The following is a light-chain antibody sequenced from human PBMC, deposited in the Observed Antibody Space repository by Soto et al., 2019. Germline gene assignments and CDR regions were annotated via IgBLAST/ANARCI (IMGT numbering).Light chain of an antibody. CDR2: GAS. J-gene: IGKJ5*01. CDR3: QQRSNWPIT. V-gene: IGKV3D-20*02. CDR1: QGVTNIN. Sequence: TELTQSPGTLSLSPGEGATLSCRASQGVTNINLAWYQQKPGQAPRLLIYGASTRATGLPARFSGSGSGTEFTLIISSLEPEDSAVYYCQQRSNWPITFGQGTRLEIK.